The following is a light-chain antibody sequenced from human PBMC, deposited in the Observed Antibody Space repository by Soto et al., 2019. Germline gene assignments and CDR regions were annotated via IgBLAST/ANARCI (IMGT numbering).Light chain of an antibody. Sequence: DIQMTQSPSTLSASVGDRVTIACRASQSISTWLAWYQQKPGKAPKLLIYKASILESGVPSRFSGSGSATEFTLTINSLQPEDFASYYCQQYETFPLTFGGGTKVEIK. J-gene: IGKJ4*01. CDR1: QSISTW. CDR2: KAS. CDR3: QQYETFPLT. V-gene: IGKV1-5*03.